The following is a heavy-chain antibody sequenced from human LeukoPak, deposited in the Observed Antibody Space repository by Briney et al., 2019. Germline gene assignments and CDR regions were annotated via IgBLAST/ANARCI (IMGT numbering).Heavy chain of an antibody. CDR1: ENSFTNCW. V-gene: IGHV5-51*01. CDR2: IYPGDSDT. CDR3: ARYSGYEKYYFDY. J-gene: IGHJ4*02. Sequence: GESLKISCKGSENSFTNCWIVWVRQMPGKGLEWVGIIYPGDSDTRYSPTFQGQVTISADRSTTTAYLQWSSLKASDTAMYYCARYSGYEKYYFDYWGQGTLVTVSS. D-gene: IGHD5-12*01.